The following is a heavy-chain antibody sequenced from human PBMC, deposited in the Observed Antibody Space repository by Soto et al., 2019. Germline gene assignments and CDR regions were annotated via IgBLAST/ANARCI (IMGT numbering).Heavy chain of an antibody. V-gene: IGHV4-59*08. J-gene: IGHJ6*03. CDR1: GGSISSYY. D-gene: IGHD2-15*01. CDR2: TYYRGRT. Sequence: QVQLQELGPGLSKPSETLSLTCTVSGGSISSYYWSWIRQPPRKRLMGMGYTYYRGRTKYNPSLKRRHTISVDTGTNQCSLNLRSVTAADRAVYYCERLRGGYCSGVSCYTCCYYYYMDVWGKGTTVTVCS. CDR3: ERLRGGYCSGVSCYTCCYYYYMDV.